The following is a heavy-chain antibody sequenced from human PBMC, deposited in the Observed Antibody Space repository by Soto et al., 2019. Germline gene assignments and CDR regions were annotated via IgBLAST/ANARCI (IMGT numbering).Heavy chain of an antibody. V-gene: IGHV3-74*01. Sequence: EVQLVESEGGLVQPGGSLRLSCAASGFTFSYYWMHWVRQAPGQGLVWVSRIHSDGSSTTYADSVKGRFTISRDNAKNTLYLQMNSLRAEDTAVYYCASGDRGALDLWGQGTMVTVSS. D-gene: IGHD2-21*02. CDR3: ASGDRGALDL. J-gene: IGHJ3*01. CDR1: GFTFSYYW. CDR2: IHSDGSST.